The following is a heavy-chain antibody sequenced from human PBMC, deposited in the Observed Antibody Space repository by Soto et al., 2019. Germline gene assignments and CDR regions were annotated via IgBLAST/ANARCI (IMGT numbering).Heavy chain of an antibody. CDR1: AFSFDDYA. CDR3: PKGATTSCFSPFDI. D-gene: IGHD2-2*01. CDR2: ISWNSGNI. J-gene: IGHJ3*02. V-gene: IGHV3-9*01. Sequence: EVQLVESGGGLVQPGRSLRLSCAASAFSFDDYAMHWVRQVPGKGLEWVSGISWNSGNIVYADSVKGRFTISRDNAKHTLYLQMNSLKTEDTAVYYCPKGATTSCFSPFDIWGQGTMVTVSS.